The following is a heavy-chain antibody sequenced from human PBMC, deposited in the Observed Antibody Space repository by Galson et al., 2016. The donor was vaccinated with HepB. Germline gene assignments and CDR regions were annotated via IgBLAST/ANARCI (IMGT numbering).Heavy chain of an antibody. CDR1: GFIFSNYA. J-gene: IGHJ6*02. Sequence: SLRLSCAASGFIFSNYALTWVRQTPGKGLEWVSSITGSGSRTYYAVSVEGRYTISRDNSKNTVYLQMKSLRAEDTAVYYCAKSGPGGWYRNYYGLNVWGQGTTVAV. V-gene: IGHV3-23*01. CDR3: AKSGPGGWYRNYYGLNV. CDR2: ITGSGSRT. D-gene: IGHD1-1*01.